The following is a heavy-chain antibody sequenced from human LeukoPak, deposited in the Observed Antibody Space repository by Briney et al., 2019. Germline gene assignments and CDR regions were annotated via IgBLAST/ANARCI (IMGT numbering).Heavy chain of an antibody. V-gene: IGHV4-34*01. J-gene: IGHJ6*02. CDR1: GGSFSGYY. D-gene: IGHD3-10*01. Sequence: SETLSLTCAVYGGSFSGYYWSWIRQPPGKGLEWIGKINHSGSTNYNPSLKSRVTISVDTSKNQFSLKLSSVTAADTAVYYCARGSGSYYGMDVWGQGTTVTVSS. CDR2: INHSGST. CDR3: ARGSGSYYGMDV.